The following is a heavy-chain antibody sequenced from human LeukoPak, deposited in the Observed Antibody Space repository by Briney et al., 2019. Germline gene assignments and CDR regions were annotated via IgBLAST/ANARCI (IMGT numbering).Heavy chain of an antibody. CDR2: IYYSGST. J-gene: IGHJ5*02. V-gene: IGHV4-59*08. Sequence: NSSETLSLTCTVSGGSISNFFWSWIRQPPGKGLEWIGYIYYSGSTYYNPSLKSRVTISVDTSKNQFSLKLSSVTAADTAVYYCARAGIAAALPVWFDPWGQGTLVTVSS. D-gene: IGHD6-13*01. CDR3: ARAGIAAALPVWFDP. CDR1: GGSISNFF.